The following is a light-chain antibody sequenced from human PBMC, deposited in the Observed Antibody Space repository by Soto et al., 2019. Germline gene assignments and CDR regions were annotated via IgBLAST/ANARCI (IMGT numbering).Light chain of an antibody. J-gene: IGKJ2*01. CDR3: QQSYSSPQMYT. Sequence: DIQMTQSPSSLSASVGDRVTITCRASQSISNSLNWYQQKPGKAPDLLIYAASNLQSGVPSRFTGSGSRTDFSLTISSLQPEDFTTYYCQQSYSSPQMYTFGQGTKLEIK. V-gene: IGKV1-39*01. CDR1: QSISNS. CDR2: AAS.